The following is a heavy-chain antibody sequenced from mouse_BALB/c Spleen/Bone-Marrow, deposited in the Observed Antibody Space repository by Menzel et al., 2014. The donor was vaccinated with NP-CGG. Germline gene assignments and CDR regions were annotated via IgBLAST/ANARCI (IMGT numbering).Heavy chain of an antibody. V-gene: IGHV1-9*01. Sequence: VQGVESGAELMKPGASVKISCKASGYTFSSYWIEWVKQRPGHGLEWIGKILPGSGNTNHNENFKGEATLTADTSSNTVYMQLSSLTSEDSAVYYCARRVLYFFDFWGQGTTLTVSS. J-gene: IGHJ2*01. CDR2: ILPGSGNT. CDR3: ARRVLYFFDF. CDR1: GYTFSSYW. D-gene: IGHD2-3*01.